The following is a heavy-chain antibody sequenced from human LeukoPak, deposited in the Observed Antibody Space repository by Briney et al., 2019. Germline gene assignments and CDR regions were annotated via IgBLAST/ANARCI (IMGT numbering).Heavy chain of an antibody. CDR3: AKNRWGSVATPDS. V-gene: IGHV3-23*01. J-gene: IGHJ4*02. D-gene: IGHD5-12*01. CDR1: GFTFSSYA. Sequence: PGGSLRLSCAASGFTFSSYAMSWVRQAPGKGLEWVSGISGSDGSTNYADSVKGRFTISRDNSKNTVYLQMNSLAIEDTAIYYCAKNRWGSVATPDSWGQGTVVTVSS. CDR2: ISGSDGST.